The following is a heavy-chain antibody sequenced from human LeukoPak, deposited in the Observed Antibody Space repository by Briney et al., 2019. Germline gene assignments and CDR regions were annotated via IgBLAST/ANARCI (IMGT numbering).Heavy chain of an antibody. CDR2: ISYDGSNK. CDR1: GFTFSSYT. V-gene: IGHV3-30*04. Sequence: GGSLRLSCAASGFTFSSYTMHWVRQAPGKGPEWVAVISYDGSNKYYADSVKGRFSISRDNSKNTLYLQMNSLRAEDTAVYYCARVKWLVDYYFDYWGQGTLVTVSS. J-gene: IGHJ4*02. CDR3: ARVKWLVDYYFDY. D-gene: IGHD6-19*01.